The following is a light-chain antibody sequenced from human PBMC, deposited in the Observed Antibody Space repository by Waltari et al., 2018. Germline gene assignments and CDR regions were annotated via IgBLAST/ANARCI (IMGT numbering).Light chain of an antibody. J-gene: IGKJ4*01. V-gene: IGKV3-11*01. CDR1: QSITNY. CDR3: QQRSNWPLLT. Sequence: VLTQSPATLSLSPGERATLPCRASQSITNYLAWYQQKRGQAPRLLISDASNRATGIPARFSGSGSGTDFTLTISGLEPEDFAVYYCQQRSNWPLLTFGGGTKVEIK. CDR2: DAS.